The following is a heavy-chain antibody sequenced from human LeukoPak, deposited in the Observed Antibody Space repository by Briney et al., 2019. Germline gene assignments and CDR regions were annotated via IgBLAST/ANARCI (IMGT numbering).Heavy chain of an antibody. CDR1: GLTFSGYE. J-gene: IGHJ4*02. V-gene: IGHV3-48*03. CDR3: AGGYSYGSDFDY. D-gene: IGHD5-18*01. CDR2: ISSSGSTK. Sequence: GGSLRLSFAPSGLTFSGYEMNGVRQAPGRGGGWVSYISSSGSTKYYADSVKGRFTISRDNAKNSLYLQMNSLRAEDTAVYYCAGGYSYGSDFDYWGQGTRVTVSS.